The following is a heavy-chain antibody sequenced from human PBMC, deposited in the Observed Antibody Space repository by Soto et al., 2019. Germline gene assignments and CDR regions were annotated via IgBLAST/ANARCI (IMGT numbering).Heavy chain of an antibody. CDR3: ARWSIVGATPFDP. D-gene: IGHD1-26*01. CDR1: GYTFTGYY. Sequence: ASVKVSCKASGYTFTGYYMHWVRQAPGQGLEWMGWINPNSGGTNYAQKFQGRVTMTRDTSISTAYMGLSRLRSDDTAVYYCARWSIVGATPFDPWGEGTLVTVSS. J-gene: IGHJ5*02. CDR2: INPNSGGT. V-gene: IGHV1-2*02.